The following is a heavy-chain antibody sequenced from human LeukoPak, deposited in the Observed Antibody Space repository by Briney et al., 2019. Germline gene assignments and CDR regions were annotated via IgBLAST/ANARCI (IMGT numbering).Heavy chain of an antibody. CDR1: GYTVTSYG. J-gene: IGHJ6*02. Sequence: ASVKVSCKASGYTVTSYGISWVRQAPGQGLEWMGCISAYNGNTNYAQKLQGRVTMTTDTSTSTAYMELRSLRSDDTAVYYCARSGLGAVAPGMDVWGQGTTVTVSS. V-gene: IGHV1-18*01. D-gene: IGHD6-19*01. CDR3: ARSGLGAVAPGMDV. CDR2: ISAYNGNT.